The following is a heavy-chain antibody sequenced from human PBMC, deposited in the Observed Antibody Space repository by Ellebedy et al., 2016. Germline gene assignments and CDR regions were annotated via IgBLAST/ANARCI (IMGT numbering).Heavy chain of an antibody. CDR3: AKGFAGATDS. V-gene: IGHV3-30*18. CDR1: GFTFSNYG. CDR2: ILRDGSNK. D-gene: IGHD1-26*01. Sequence: GGSLRLXXAASGFTFSNYGMHWVRQAPGQGLEWVAVILRDGSNKFYADSVKGRFTISRDNSKNTLYLQMNSLRTEDTAVYHYAKGFAGATDSWGQGTLVTVSS. J-gene: IGHJ4*02.